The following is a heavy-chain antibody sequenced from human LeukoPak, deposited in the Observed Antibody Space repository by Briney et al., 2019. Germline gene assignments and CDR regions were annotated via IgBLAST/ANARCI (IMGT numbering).Heavy chain of an antibody. Sequence: PGGSLRLSCAASGFTFSSYAMHWVRQAPGKGLEWVAVISYDGSNKYYADSVKGRFTISRDNSKNMLYLQMNSLRAEDTAVYYCARDRYYGMDVWGQGTTVTVSS. J-gene: IGHJ6*02. CDR1: GFTFSSYA. CDR3: ARDRYYGMDV. CDR2: ISYDGSNK. V-gene: IGHV3-30*04.